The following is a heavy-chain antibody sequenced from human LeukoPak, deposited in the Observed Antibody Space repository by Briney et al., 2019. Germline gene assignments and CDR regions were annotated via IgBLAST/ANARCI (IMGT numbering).Heavy chain of an antibody. CDR1: GFTFSSYG. V-gene: IGHV3-30*18. D-gene: IGHD4-23*01. J-gene: IGHJ4*02. CDR3: AKDRLRWLIELYDY. CDR2: ISYDGSNK. Sequence: GGSLRLSCAASGFTFSSYGMHRVRQAPGKGLEWVAVISYDGSNKYYADSVKGRFTISRDNSKNTLYLQMNSLRAEDTAVYYCAKDRLRWLIELYDYWGQGTLVTVSS.